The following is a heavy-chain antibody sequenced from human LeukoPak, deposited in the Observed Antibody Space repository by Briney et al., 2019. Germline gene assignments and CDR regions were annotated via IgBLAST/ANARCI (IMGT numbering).Heavy chain of an antibody. CDR1: GFTFRSYA. Sequence: GGSLRLSCAASGFTFRSYAMSWVRQAPGKGLEWVSAISGSGGSTYYADSVKGRFTISRDNSKNTLYLQMNSLRAEDTAVYYCAKDPTDYYDSSGYPNFDYWGQGTLVTVSS. CDR3: AKDPTDYYDSSGYPNFDY. V-gene: IGHV3-23*01. J-gene: IGHJ4*02. CDR2: ISGSGGST. D-gene: IGHD3-22*01.